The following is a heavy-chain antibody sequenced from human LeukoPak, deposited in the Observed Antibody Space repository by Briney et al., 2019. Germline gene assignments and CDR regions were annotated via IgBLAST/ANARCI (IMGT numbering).Heavy chain of an antibody. D-gene: IGHD2-15*01. CDR1: GGSISSYY. J-gene: IGHJ4*02. CDR3: ARLGSGGSWD. V-gene: IGHV4-59*01. CDR2: FYYSGST. Sequence: TSETLSLTCTVSGGSISSYYWSWIRQPPGKGLEWIGYFYYSGSTNYNPSLKSRVTISVDTSKNQFSLKLSSVTAADTAVYYCARLGSGGSWDWGQGTLVTVSS.